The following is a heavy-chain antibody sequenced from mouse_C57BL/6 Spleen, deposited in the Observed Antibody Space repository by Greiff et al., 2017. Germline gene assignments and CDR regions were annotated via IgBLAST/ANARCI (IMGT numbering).Heavy chain of an antibody. Sequence: LVEPGASVKISCKASGYSFTDYNMNWVKQSNGKSLEWIGVINPNYGTTSYNQKFKGKATLTVDRSSSTAYMQLNSQTSEDSAVYYCARPLYYDYDVYAMDYWGQGTSVTVSS. J-gene: IGHJ4*01. CDR3: ARPLYYDYDVYAMDY. V-gene: IGHV1-39*01. CDR2: INPNYGTT. CDR1: GYSFTDYN. D-gene: IGHD2-4*01.